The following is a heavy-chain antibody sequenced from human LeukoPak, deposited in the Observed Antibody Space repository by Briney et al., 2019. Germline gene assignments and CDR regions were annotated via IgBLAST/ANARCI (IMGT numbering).Heavy chain of an antibody. J-gene: IGHJ4*02. V-gene: IGHV1-3*02. CDR3: TLYNF. CDR2: TNGGNGDT. D-gene: IGHD3/OR15-3a*01. Sequence: ASVKVSCKASGCTFTNHEMHWVRQAPGQSLEWMGGTNGGNGDTKYSQEFQGRVTISRDTSANTAYMELSNLRSEDMGVYYCTLYNFWGQGTLVTVSS. CDR1: GCTFTNHE.